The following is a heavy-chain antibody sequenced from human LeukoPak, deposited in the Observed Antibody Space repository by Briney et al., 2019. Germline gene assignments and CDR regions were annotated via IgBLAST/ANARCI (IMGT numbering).Heavy chain of an antibody. CDR1: GGSISSSSYY. J-gene: IGHJ4*02. CDR3: AGSGYYWFDY. CDR2: IYYSGST. D-gene: IGHD3-22*01. V-gene: IGHV4-39*01. Sequence: SETLSLTCTVSGGSISSSSYYWGWLRQPPGKGLQWIGSIYYSGSTYYNPSLKSRVTISVDTSKNQFSLKLSSVTAADTAVYYCAGSGYYWFDYWGQGTLVTVSS.